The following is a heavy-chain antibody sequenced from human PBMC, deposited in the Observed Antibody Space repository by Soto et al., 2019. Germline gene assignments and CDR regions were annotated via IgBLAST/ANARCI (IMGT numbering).Heavy chain of an antibody. CDR2: IITLFGTS. V-gene: IGHV1-69*01. CDR1: GGTISSHS. J-gene: IGHJ4*02. D-gene: IGHD2-21*02. CDR3: AREVGYGDFSAALLD. Sequence: VQLMQSGAEVKKPGSSVKVSCKASGGTISSHSINWVRQAPGQGLEWMGGIITLFGTSNYAQNFQGRVTITADQSTSTAYMELNSLTSDDTAEYYCAREVGYGDFSAALLDWGQGTLVTVSS.